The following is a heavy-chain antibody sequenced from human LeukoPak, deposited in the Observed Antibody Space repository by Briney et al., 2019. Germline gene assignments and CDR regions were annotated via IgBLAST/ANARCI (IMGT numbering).Heavy chain of an antibody. D-gene: IGHD5-12*01. V-gene: IGHV5-51*01. CDR2: IYPADSDT. CDR3: ARVTYSGYVGFDP. Sequence: GESLKISCKGSGYRFTNSWIGWVRQMPGKGLEWMGIIYPADSDTRYSPPFQGQVTISADKSISTAYLQWSSLEASDTAMYYCARVTYSGYVGFDPWGQGTLVTVSS. J-gene: IGHJ5*02. CDR1: GYRFTNSW.